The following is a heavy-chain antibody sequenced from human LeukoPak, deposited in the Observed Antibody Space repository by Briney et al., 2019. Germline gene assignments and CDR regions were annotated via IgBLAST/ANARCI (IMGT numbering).Heavy chain of an antibody. D-gene: IGHD3-22*01. CDR3: AKYLRNYDFY. CDR2: ISTTGGTT. J-gene: IGHJ4*02. Sequence: GGSLRLSCAASGFTFSSYVMNWVRQAPGKGLEWVSVISTTGGTTYYADSVKGRFTTSRDNSKNMLYLQMNSLRAEDTAVYYCAKYLRNYDFYWGQGILVTVS. CDR1: GFTFSSYV. V-gene: IGHV3-23*01.